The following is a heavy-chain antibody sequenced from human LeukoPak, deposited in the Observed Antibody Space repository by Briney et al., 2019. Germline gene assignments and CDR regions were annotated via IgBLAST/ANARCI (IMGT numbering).Heavy chain of an antibody. CDR2: ISGSGGST. CDR1: GFTFSSYA. J-gene: IGHJ4*02. Sequence: PGGSLRLSCAASGFTFSSYAMSWVRQAPGKGLEWVSAISGSGGSTYYADSVKGRFTISRDNSKNTLYLQMNSLRAEGTAVCYCAKDSPTRGHLSYFDYWGQGTLVTVSS. V-gene: IGHV3-23*01. D-gene: IGHD3-3*02. CDR3: AKDSPTRGHLSYFDY.